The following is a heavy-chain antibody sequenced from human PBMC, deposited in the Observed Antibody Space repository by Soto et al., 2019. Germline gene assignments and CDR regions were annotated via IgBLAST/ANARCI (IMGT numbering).Heavy chain of an antibody. CDR1: GGSISSYY. D-gene: IGHD6-19*01. CDR2: IYYSGST. J-gene: IGHJ6*03. CDR3: ARRGIAVAGTYYYYYYMDV. V-gene: IGHV4-59*01. Sequence: PSETLSLTCTVSGGSISSYYWSWIRQPPGKGLEWIGYIYYSGSTNYNPSLKSRVTISVDTSKNQFSLKLSSVTAADTAVYYCARRGIAVAGTYYYYYYMDVWGKGTTVTVSS.